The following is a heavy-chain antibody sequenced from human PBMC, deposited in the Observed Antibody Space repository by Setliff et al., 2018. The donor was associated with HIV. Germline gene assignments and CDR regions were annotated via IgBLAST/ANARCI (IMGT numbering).Heavy chain of an antibody. CDR1: GGSISSYY. D-gene: IGHD2-15*01. CDR2: IHYRGNT. V-gene: IGHV4-59*01. Sequence: PSETLSLTCTVSGGSISSYYWSWIRQPPFKGLEWIGYIHYRGNTGYNPSLKSRVTMSVDASKNQFSLKLSSVTAADTAVYYCARADCSGGSCYSPGYWGQGTLVTVSS. CDR3: ARADCSGGSCYSPGY. J-gene: IGHJ4*02.